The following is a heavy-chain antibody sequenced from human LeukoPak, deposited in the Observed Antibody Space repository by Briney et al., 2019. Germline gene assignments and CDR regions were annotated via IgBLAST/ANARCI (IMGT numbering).Heavy chain of an antibody. D-gene: IGHD5-12*01. CDR3: ERGHGYDFHFEY. CDR2: MNPNSGNT. CDR1: GYTFTSYD. Sequence: ASVKVSCKASGYTFTSYDINWVRQATGQGLEWMGWMNPNSGNTGYAQKFQGRVTMTRNTSISTAYMELSSLRSEDTAVYYCERGHGYDFHFEYWGQGTLVTVSS. V-gene: IGHV1-8*01. J-gene: IGHJ4*02.